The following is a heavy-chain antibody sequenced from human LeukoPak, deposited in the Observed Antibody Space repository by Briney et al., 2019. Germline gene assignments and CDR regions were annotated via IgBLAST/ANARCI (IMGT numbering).Heavy chain of an antibody. CDR2: SRDKGNSYTT. V-gene: IGHV3-72*01. Sequence: YWGWVRQAPGKGLEWVGRSRDKGNSYTTAYAASVRGRFTISRDDSKNSLYLQMNSLKIEDTAVYYCTKLARAPRDFDYWGQGTLVTVSS. CDR3: TKLARAPRDFDY. J-gene: IGHJ4*01. CDR1: Y. D-gene: IGHD3-10*01.